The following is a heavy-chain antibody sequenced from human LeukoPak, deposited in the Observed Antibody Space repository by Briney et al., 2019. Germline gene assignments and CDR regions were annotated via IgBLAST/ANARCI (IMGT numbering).Heavy chain of an antibody. J-gene: IGHJ3*02. D-gene: IGHD2-2*01. CDR2: FDPEDGET. CDR1: GYTLTELS. CDR3: ATGGPGVRGYCSSTSCSDAFDI. Sequence: ASVKVSCKVSGYTLTELSMHWVRQAPGKGLEWMGGFDPEDGETIYAQKFQGRVTMTEDTSTDTAYMELSSLRSEDTAVYYCATGGPGVRGYCSSTSCSDAFDIWGQGTMVTVSS. V-gene: IGHV1-24*01.